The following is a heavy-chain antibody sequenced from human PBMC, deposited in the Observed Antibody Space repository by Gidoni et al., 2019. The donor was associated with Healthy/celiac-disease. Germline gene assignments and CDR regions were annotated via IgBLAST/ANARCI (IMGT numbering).Heavy chain of an antibody. CDR2: IYSGGST. V-gene: IGHV3-53*01. D-gene: IGHD2-15*01. Sequence: EVQLVESVGCLIQPGGSLRLSCAASGFTVSSNYMSWVLQAPGKGLERVSVIYSGGSTYYADAVKGRFTISRDKSKNTLYLQMNSLRAEDTAVYYCASFTVRYCSGGSCYPNDYWGQGTLVTVSS. CDR3: ASFTVRYCSGGSCYPNDY. CDR1: GFTVSSNY. J-gene: IGHJ4*02.